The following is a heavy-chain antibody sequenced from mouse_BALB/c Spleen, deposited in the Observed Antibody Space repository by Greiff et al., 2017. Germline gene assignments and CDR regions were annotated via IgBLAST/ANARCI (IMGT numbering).Heavy chain of an antibody. V-gene: IGHV5-6*02. CDR3: ARHENYYGYDDAWFAY. CDR1: GFTFSSYG. D-gene: IGHD2-2*01. J-gene: IGHJ3*01. Sequence: GKLVESGGDLVKPGGSLKLSCAASGFTFSSYGMSWVRQTPDKRLEWVATISSGGSYTYYPDSVKGRFTISRDNAKNTLYLQMSSLKSEDTAMYYCARHENYYGYDDAWFAYWGQGTLVTVSA. CDR2: ISSGGSYT.